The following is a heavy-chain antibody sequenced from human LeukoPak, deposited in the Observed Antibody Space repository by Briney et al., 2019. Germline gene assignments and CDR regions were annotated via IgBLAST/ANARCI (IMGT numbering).Heavy chain of an antibody. CDR3: ARGRRDGYNLEYFDK. V-gene: IGHV4-39*01. D-gene: IGHD5-24*01. J-gene: IGHJ4*02. CDR1: GGSISSYY. CDR2: FYYSGST. Sequence: SETLSLTCTFSGGSISSYYWGWIRQPPGKGLQWIGSFYYSGSTYYNPSLKSRVTIYVDTSKNQFSLKLSSVTAADTAVYYCARGRRDGYNLEYFDKWGQGTLVTVSS.